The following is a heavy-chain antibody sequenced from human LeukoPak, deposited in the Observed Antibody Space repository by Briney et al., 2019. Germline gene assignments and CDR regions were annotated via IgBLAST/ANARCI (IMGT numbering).Heavy chain of an antibody. CDR3: ASFGGSGYSPN. CDR2: IYTSGST. CDR1: GGSISSGSYY. V-gene: IGHV4-61*02. D-gene: IGHD3-3*01. J-gene: IGHJ4*02. Sequence: PSQTLSLTCTVSGGSISSGSYYWSWIRQPAGKGLEWIGRIYTSGSTNYNPSLKSRVTISVDTSKNQFSLKLSSVTAADTAVYYCASFGGSGYSPNWGQGTLVTVSS.